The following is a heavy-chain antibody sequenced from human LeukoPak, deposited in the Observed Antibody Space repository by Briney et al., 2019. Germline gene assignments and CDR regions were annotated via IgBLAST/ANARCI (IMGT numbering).Heavy chain of an antibody. CDR2: ISGSGGST. V-gene: IGHV3-23*01. CDR3: AKGSPVLWFGELILPIDY. CDR1: GFTFSSYA. J-gene: IGHJ4*02. Sequence: GGSLRLSCAASGFTFSSYAMSWVRQAPGKGLEWVSAISGSGGSTYYADSVKGRFTISRDNSKNTLYLQMNSLRAEDTAVYYCAKGSPVLWFGELILPIDYWGQGTLVTVSS. D-gene: IGHD3-10*01.